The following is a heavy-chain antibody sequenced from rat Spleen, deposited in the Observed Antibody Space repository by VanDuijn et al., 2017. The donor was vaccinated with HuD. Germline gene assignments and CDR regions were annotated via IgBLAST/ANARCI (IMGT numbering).Heavy chain of an antibody. D-gene: IGHD4-3*01. V-gene: IGHV4-2*01. CDR2: INKDSSKI. CDR3: ARERLGVEG. Sequence: EVQLVESDGGLVQPGRSLKLSCAASGFNFNDYWMGWVRQAPGKGLEWIGEINKDSSKINYTPSLKEKFTISRDNAQNTLYLQMSKLGSEDQAIYYGARERLGVEGWGQGVMVTVSS. J-gene: IGHJ2*01. CDR1: GFNFNDYW.